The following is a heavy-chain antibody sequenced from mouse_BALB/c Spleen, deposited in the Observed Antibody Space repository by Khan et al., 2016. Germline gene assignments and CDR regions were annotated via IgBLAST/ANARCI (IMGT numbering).Heavy chain of an antibody. J-gene: IGHJ2*01. V-gene: IGHV1-4*01. CDR3: AREGWLLGYFDY. CDR1: GYTFTTYT. CDR2: INPSSDYT. Sequence: QVQLQQSGAELARPGASVKMSCKASGYTFTTYTMFWVKQRPGQGLEWIGYINPSSDYTDYNLKFKDKATLTADKSSSTAYMQLNSLTSEDSAVYYGAREGWLLGYFDYWGQGTTLTVSS. D-gene: IGHD2-3*01.